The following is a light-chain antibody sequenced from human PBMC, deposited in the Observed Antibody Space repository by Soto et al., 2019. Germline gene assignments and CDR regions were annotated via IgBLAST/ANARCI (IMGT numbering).Light chain of an antibody. CDR2: DAS. J-gene: IGKJ1*01. V-gene: IGKV1-5*01. CDR1: QSISSW. Sequence: DIQMTQSPSTLSASVVDRVTITCRASQSISSWLAWYQQKPGKAPKLLIYDASSLESGVPSRFSGSGSGTEITLTISSLQPDDFATYYCQQWRTCGQGTKGDIK. CDR3: QQWRT.